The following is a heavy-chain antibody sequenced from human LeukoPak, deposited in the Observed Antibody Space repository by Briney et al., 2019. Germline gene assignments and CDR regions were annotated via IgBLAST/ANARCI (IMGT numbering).Heavy chain of an antibody. J-gene: IGHJ6*03. V-gene: IGHV1-8*01. CDR2: MNPNSGNT. CDR3: ARSLVTTPYYYYYMDV. Sequence: SVKVSCKASGYTFTSYDINWVRQATGQGLEWMGWMNPNSGNTGYAQKFQGRVTMTRNTSISTAYMELSSLRSEDTAVYYCARSLVTTPYYYYYMDVWGKGTTVTVSS. CDR1: GYTFTSYD. D-gene: IGHD4-11*01.